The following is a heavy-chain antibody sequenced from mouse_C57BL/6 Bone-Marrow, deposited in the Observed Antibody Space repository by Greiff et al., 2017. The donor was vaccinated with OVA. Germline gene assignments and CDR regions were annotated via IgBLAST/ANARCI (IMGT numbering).Heavy chain of an antibody. J-gene: IGHJ4*01. CDR3: ARCYDYGFYAMDY. Sequence: QVQLQQPGAELVMPGASVKLSCKASGYTFTSYWMHWVKQRPGQGLEWIGEIDPSDSYTNYNQKFKGKSTLTVDKSSSTAYMQLSSLTSEDSAVYYCARCYDYGFYAMDYWGQGTSVTVS. V-gene: IGHV1-69*01. D-gene: IGHD2-4*01. CDR2: IDPSDSYT. CDR1: GYTFTSYW.